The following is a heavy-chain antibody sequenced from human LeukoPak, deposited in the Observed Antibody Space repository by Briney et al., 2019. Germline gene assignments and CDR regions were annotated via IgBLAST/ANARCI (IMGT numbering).Heavy chain of an antibody. D-gene: IGHD3-10*01. CDR2: IYTSGST. CDR3: ARLWFGGYYYMDV. CDR1: GASISSYY. Sequence: SETLSLTCTVSGASISSYYWSWIRQPPGKGLEWIGYIYTSGSTNYNPSLKSRVTISVDTSKKQFSPELSSVTAADTAVYYCARLWFGGYYYMDVWGKGTTVTVSS. J-gene: IGHJ6*03. V-gene: IGHV4-4*09.